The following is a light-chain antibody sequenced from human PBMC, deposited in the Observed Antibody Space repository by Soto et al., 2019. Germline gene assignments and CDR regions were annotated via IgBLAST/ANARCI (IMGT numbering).Light chain of an antibody. CDR3: QQYGSSPRT. V-gene: IGKV3-20*01. CDR1: QSVSSSY. J-gene: IGKJ1*01. Sequence: IVMTQSPATLSLSPGDRAALSCRCSQSVSSSYLAWYQQKPGQAPRLXIYGASSRATGIPDRFSGSGSGTDFTLTISRLEPEDFAVYYCQQYGSSPRTFGQGTKVDIK. CDR2: GAS.